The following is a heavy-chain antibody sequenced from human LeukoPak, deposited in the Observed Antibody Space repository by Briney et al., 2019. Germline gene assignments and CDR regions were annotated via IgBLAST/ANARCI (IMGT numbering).Heavy chain of an antibody. V-gene: IGHV3-13*01. D-gene: IGHD6-19*01. CDR3: ARGGSAWYEPFDC. Sequence: GRSLRLSCAASGFTFSIYDMHWVRQATGKGLEWVSAIGTGGDTYYPGSVKGRFTVSRENAKNSLYLQMNNLRVGDTAVYYCARGGSAWYEPFDCWGQGTLVTVSS. CDR1: GFTFSIYD. CDR2: IGTGGDT. J-gene: IGHJ4*02.